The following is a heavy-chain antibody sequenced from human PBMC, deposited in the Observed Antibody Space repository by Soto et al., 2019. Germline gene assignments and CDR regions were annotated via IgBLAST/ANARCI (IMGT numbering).Heavy chain of an antibody. J-gene: IGHJ6*02. D-gene: IGHD2-15*01. Sequence: ASVKVSCKAAGYTFIRDAIHWARQAPGQRLEWMGWINTGNSNTKYSQKFQGRVTITRDTSASTAYMELSSLRSEDTAVYFCARGIPVADYYGMEVWGQGTTVTVSS. CDR2: INTGNSNT. V-gene: IGHV1-3*04. CDR1: GYTFIRDA. CDR3: ARGIPVADYYGMEV.